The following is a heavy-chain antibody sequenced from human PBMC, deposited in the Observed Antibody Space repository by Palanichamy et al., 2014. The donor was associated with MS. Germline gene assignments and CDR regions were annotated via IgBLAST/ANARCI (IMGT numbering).Heavy chain of an antibody. V-gene: IGHV1-8*01. CDR3: ARGAFWAFDV. Sequence: QVQLAQSGAEVKKPGASVKVSCKASGYAFTSYDISWVRQATGQGLEWMGWMNPNSGNTGYAQRFQGRVTMTRDTSINTAYMEVSSLLSEDTAVYYCARGAFWAFDVWGQGTMVTVSS. J-gene: IGHJ3*01. CDR1: GYAFTSYD. CDR2: MNPNSGNT.